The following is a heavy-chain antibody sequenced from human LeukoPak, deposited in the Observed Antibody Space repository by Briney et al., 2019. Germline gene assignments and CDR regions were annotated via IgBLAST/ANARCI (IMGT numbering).Heavy chain of an antibody. J-gene: IGHJ5*02. CDR2: INPSGGST. CDR1: GYTFTSYY. Sequence: ASVKVSCKASGYTFTSYYMHWVRQAPGQGLEWIEIINPSGGSTSYAQKFQGRVTMTRDTSTSTVYMELSSLRSEDTAVYYCARDSGLRFLEWLFDPWGQGTLVTVSS. D-gene: IGHD3-3*01. CDR3: ARDSGLRFLEWLFDP. V-gene: IGHV1-46*03.